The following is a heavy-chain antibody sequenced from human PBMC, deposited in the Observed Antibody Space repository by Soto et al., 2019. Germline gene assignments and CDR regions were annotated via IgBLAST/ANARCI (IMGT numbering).Heavy chain of an antibody. Sequence: QVQLVQSGAEVKKPGSSVKVSCKASGGTFSSYTISWVRQAPGQGLEWMGRIIPILGIANYAQKFQGRVMITADKSTSTAYMELSSLRSEDTAVYYCASFPWGRFSDYWGQGTLVTVSS. CDR2: IIPILGIA. D-gene: IGHD3-3*01. V-gene: IGHV1-69*02. CDR3: ASFPWGRFSDY. J-gene: IGHJ4*02. CDR1: GGTFSSYT.